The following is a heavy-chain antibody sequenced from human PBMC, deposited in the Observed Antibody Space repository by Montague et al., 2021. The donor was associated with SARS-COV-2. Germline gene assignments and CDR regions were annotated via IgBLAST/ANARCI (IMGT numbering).Heavy chain of an antibody. J-gene: IGHJ4*02. Sequence: SETLSLTCAMYGGSFSDYHWSWIRQPPGKGLEWIGEINHSGSTNYNPSLKSRVTISIDTSKRQFSLKLSSVTAADTAVYYCARGLTDISMIVVVLLGASHYCGSGGQGNLGTGSA. D-gene: IGHD3-22*01. CDR3: ARGLTDISMIVVVLLGASHYCGS. CDR2: INHSGST. CDR1: GGSFSDYH. V-gene: IGHV4-34*01.